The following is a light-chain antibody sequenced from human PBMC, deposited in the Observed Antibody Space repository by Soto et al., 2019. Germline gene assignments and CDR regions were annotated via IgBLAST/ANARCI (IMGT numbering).Light chain of an antibody. Sequence: EIVLTQSPGTLSLSPGERATLSCRASRTFASSYLAWYQQKPGQAPRLLIYAASTRATGIPDRFSGSGSGADFTLTISRLEPEDSAVYYCQQYGSSHPYTFGQGTKLEIK. CDR1: RTFASSY. CDR2: AAS. J-gene: IGKJ2*01. V-gene: IGKV3-20*01. CDR3: QQYGSSHPYT.